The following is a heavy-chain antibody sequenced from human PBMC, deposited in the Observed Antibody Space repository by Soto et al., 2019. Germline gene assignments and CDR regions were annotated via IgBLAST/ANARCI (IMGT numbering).Heavy chain of an antibody. CDR3: ARLGTSSSADY. D-gene: IGHD6-6*01. CDR1: GFTFSSYG. Sequence: PCGSLRLSCAASGFTFSSYGMHWVRQAPGKGLEWVAVIWYDGSNKYYADSVKGRFTITRDNSKNTLYLQMNSLRAEDTAVYYCARLGTSSSADYWGQGTLVTVSS. J-gene: IGHJ4*02. V-gene: IGHV3-33*01. CDR2: IWYDGSNK.